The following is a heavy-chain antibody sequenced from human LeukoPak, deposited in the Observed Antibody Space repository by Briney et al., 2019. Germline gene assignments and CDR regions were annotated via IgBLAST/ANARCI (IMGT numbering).Heavy chain of an antibody. CDR3: AHSNRYCSSTSCYLFDY. V-gene: IGHV2-5*02. CDR1: GFSLSTSGVG. CDR2: IYWDDDK. J-gene: IGHJ4*02. Sequence: ESGPTLVKPTQTLTLTCTFSGFSLSTSGVGVGWIRQPPGKALEWLALIYWDDDKRYSPSLKSRLTITEDTSKNQVVLTMTNMDPVDTATYYCAHSNRYCSSTSCYLFDYWGQGTLVTVSS. D-gene: IGHD2-2*01.